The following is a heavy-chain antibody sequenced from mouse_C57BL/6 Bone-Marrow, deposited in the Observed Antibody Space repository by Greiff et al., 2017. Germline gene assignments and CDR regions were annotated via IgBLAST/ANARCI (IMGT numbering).Heavy chain of an antibody. J-gene: IGHJ2*01. CDR1: GYTFTDYN. D-gene: IGHD2-3*01. CDR3: AREDGYYLDY. CDR2: INPNNGGT. Sequence: EVQLQQSGPELVKPGASVKIPCKASGYTFTDYNMDWVKQSHGKSLEWIGDINPNNGGTIYNQKFKGKATLPVDKCSSPAYMELRSLTSEDTAVYYCAREDGYYLDYWGQGTTLTVAS. V-gene: IGHV1-18*01.